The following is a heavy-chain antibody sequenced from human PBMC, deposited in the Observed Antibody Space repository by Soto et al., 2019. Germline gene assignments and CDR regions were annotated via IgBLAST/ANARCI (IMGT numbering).Heavy chain of an antibody. J-gene: IGHJ6*03. CDR2: MNPNSGNT. CDR3: ARGHDFDDYYYYMDV. D-gene: IGHD3-3*01. Sequence: ASVKVSCKASGYTFTSYDINWVRQATGQGLEWMGWMNPNSGNTGYAQKFQGRVTMTRNTSISTAYMELSSLRPEDTAVYYCARGHDFDDYYYYMDVWGKGTTVTVSS. V-gene: IGHV1-8*01. CDR1: GYTFTSYD.